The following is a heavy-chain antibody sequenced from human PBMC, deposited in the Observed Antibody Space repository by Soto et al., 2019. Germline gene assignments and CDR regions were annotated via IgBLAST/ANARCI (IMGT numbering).Heavy chain of an antibody. J-gene: IGHJ6*02. CDR3: ARYKGAAAGTAYYYYGMDV. V-gene: IGHV1-69*01. CDR1: GGTFSSYA. CDR2: IIPIFGTA. D-gene: IGHD6-13*01. Sequence: QVQLVQSGAEVQKPGSSVKVSCKASGGTFSSYAISWVRQAPGQGLEWMGGIIPIFGTANYAQKFQGRVTITADESTSTAYMELSSLRSEDTAVYYCARYKGAAAGTAYYYYGMDVWGQGTTVTVSS.